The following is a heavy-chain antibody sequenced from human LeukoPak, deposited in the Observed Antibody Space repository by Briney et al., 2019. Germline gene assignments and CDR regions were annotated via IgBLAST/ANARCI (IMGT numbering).Heavy chain of an antibody. V-gene: IGHV3-30*02. CDR1: GFTFSDYS. D-gene: IGHD2-2*01. J-gene: IGHJ4*02. CDR2: IRYDGSKK. Sequence: GGSLRLSCAASGFTFSDYSMSWVRQAPGKGLEWVAFIRYDGSKKYYADSVKGRVTISRDNSKSTLYLQMNSLRGEDTAVYYCVSRYQLPFDYWGQGTLVTVSS. CDR3: VSRYQLPFDY.